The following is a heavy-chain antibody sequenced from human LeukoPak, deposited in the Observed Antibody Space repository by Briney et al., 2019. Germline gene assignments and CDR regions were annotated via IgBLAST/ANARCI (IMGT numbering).Heavy chain of an antibody. Sequence: ASVKVSCKASGYTFTSYGFNWVRQAPGQGLEWMGWISTYKGNTNYAQKLQGRVTMTTDTSTGTAYMELRSLRSDDTAVYYCARDSPLDSGYDSYFDYWGQGTLVTASS. CDR3: ARDSPLDSGYDSYFDY. D-gene: IGHD5-12*01. J-gene: IGHJ4*02. CDR1: GYTFTSYG. CDR2: ISTYKGNT. V-gene: IGHV1-18*01.